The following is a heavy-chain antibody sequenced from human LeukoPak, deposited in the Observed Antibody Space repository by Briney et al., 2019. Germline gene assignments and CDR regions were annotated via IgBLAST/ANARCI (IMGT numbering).Heavy chain of an antibody. CDR2: INHSGST. J-gene: IGHJ6*03. D-gene: IGHD5-18*01. V-gene: IGHV4-34*01. Sequence: PSETLSLTCAVYGGSFSGYYWSWIRQPPGKGLEWIGEINHSGSTNYNPSLKSRVTISVDTSKNQFSLKLSSVTAADTAVYYCARGGGYSPPYYYYYMDVWGKGTTVTVSS. CDR3: ARGGGYSPPYYYYYMDV. CDR1: GGSFSGYY.